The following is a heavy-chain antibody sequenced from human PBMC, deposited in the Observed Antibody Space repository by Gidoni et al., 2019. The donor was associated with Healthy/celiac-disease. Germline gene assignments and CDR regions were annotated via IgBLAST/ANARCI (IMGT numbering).Heavy chain of an antibody. J-gene: IGHJ3*02. CDR1: GGSISSSTYY. Sequence: QLQLQESGPGLVKPSETLSLTCTVSGGSISSSTYYWVWIRQPPGKGLEWIGNIYYSGTTYCNPSLKSRVTISVDTSKNHFSLKLSSVTAADTAVYYCARGYCSSTSCYRGAFDIWGQGTMVTVSS. D-gene: IGHD2-2*01. CDR2: IYYSGTT. V-gene: IGHV4-39*02. CDR3: ARGYCSSTSCYRGAFDI.